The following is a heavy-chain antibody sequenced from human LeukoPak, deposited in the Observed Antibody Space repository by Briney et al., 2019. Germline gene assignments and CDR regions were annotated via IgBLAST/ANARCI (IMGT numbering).Heavy chain of an antibody. CDR3: AREVEPISAMDKRDWYFDL. J-gene: IGHJ2*01. CDR1: GGSISSYY. V-gene: IGHV4-59*01. D-gene: IGHD5-18*01. CDR2: IYYSGST. Sequence: SETPSLTCTVSGGSISSYYWSWIRQPPGKGLEWIGYIYYSGSTNYNPSPKSRVTISVDTSKNQFSLKLSSVTAADTAVYYCAREVEPISAMDKRDWYFDLWGRGTLVTVSS.